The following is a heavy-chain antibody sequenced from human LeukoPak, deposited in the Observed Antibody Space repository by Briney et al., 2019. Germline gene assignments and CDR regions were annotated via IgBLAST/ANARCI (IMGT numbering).Heavy chain of an antibody. V-gene: IGHV3-21*01. CDR1: GFTVSSNY. CDR3: ARDLVAAADNWFDP. D-gene: IGHD6-13*01. Sequence: GGSLRLSCAASGFTVSSNYMSWVRQAPGKGLEWVSSISSSSSYIYYADSVKGRFTISRDDAKNSLYLQMNSLRAEDTAVYYCARDLVAAADNWFDPWGQGTLVTVSS. CDR2: ISSSSSYI. J-gene: IGHJ5*02.